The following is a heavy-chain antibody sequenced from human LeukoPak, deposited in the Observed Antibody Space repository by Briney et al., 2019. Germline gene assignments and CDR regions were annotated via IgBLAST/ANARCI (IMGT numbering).Heavy chain of an antibody. J-gene: IGHJ4*02. CDR2: VNHSGST. Sequence: SETLSLTCAVYGGSFSGYYWSWIRQPPGKGLEWIGEVNHSGSTNYSPSLKSRVTMSVDTSKNQFSLNLSSVTAADTAVYYCARGRVGAVQLDYWGQGTLVTVSS. CDR3: ARGRVGAVQLDY. CDR1: GGSFSGYY. D-gene: IGHD1-26*01. V-gene: IGHV4-34*01.